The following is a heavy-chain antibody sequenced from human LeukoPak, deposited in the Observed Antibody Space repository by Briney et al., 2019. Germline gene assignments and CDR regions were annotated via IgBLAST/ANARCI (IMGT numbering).Heavy chain of an antibody. CDR3: ASSGWQNWFDP. CDR2: MYYSGST. V-gene: IGHV4-30-4*01. J-gene: IGHJ5*02. Sequence: SETLSLTCTVSGGSISSGDYYWSWIRQPPGKGLEWIAYMYYSGSTYYNPSLKSRVTMSADTSKNQFSLKLSSVTAADTAVYYCASSGWQNWFDPWGQGTLVTVSS. D-gene: IGHD6-19*01. CDR1: GGSISSGDYY.